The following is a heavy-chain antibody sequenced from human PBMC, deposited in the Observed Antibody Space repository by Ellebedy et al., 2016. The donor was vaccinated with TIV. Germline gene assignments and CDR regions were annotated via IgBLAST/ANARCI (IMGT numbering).Heavy chain of an antibody. CDR1: GFTFTSHG. D-gene: IGHD3-10*01. CDR3: AREIGVRGVIIKTYYYGLDV. J-gene: IGHJ6*02. V-gene: IGHV3-48*03. CDR2: ISGSSSTI. Sequence: PGGSLRLSCVASGFTFTSHGMNRVRQAPGKGLEGIAHISGSSSTITYAASVRGRFTVSRDNARNALYLQMNNLRGEDTAVYFCAREIGVRGVIIKTYYYGLDVWGRGTTVTVSS.